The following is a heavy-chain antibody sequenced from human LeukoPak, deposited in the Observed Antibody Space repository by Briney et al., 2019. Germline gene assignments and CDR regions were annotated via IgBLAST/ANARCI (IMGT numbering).Heavy chain of an antibody. D-gene: IGHD3-9*01. CDR1: GFTFSSYS. CDR3: ARGPDILTGAELNY. Sequence: GGSLRLSCAASGFTFSSYSMNWVRQAPGKGLEWVSSISSSGSYIYYADSVKGRFTISRDNAKNSLYLQMNSLRAEDTAVYYCARGPDILTGAELNYWGQGTLVTASS. V-gene: IGHV3-21*01. J-gene: IGHJ4*02. CDR2: ISSSGSYI.